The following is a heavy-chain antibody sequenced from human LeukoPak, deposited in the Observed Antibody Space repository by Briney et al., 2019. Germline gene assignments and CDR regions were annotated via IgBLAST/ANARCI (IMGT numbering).Heavy chain of an antibody. J-gene: IGHJ4*02. D-gene: IGHD5-18*01. V-gene: IGHV3-15*01. CDR3: ATMVNINTGW. Sequence: GGSLRLSCAASGFTFSDAWMSWVRQAPGKGREWVGRIKTKTEGGTTDYAAPVKDRFIISRDDSKNMLYLQMNSLKIEDTAIYYCATMVNINTGWWGQGTLVTVSS. CDR1: GFTFSDAW. CDR2: IKTKTEGGTT.